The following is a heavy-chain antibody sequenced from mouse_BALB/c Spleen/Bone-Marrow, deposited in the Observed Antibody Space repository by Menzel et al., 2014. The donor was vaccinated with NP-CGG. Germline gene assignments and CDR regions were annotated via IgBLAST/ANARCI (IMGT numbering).Heavy chain of an antibody. D-gene: IGHD1-1*01. CDR2: IDPANGNT. Sequence: VQLKESGAELVKPGASVKLSCTASGFNIKDTYMHWVKQRPEQGLEWIGRIDPANGNTKYDPKFQGKATITADTPSNTAYLQLSSLTSEDTAVYYCASYYYGSYGFAYWGQGTLVTVSA. CDR1: GFNIKDTY. CDR3: ASYYYGSYGFAY. V-gene: IGHV14-3*02. J-gene: IGHJ3*01.